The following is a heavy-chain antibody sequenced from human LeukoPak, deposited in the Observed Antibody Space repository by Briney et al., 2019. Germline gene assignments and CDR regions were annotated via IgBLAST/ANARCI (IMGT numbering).Heavy chain of an antibody. Sequence: PSETLSLTCTVSGGSISSSIYYWGWIRQPPGKGLEWIGSIYYSGSTYYNPSLKSRVTISVDTSKNQFSLKLSSVTAADTAVYYCARHVIAVAVTIIPDAFDIWGQGTMVTVSS. D-gene: IGHD6-19*01. CDR1: GGSISSSIYY. CDR2: IYYSGST. CDR3: ARHVIAVAVTIIPDAFDI. V-gene: IGHV4-39*01. J-gene: IGHJ3*02.